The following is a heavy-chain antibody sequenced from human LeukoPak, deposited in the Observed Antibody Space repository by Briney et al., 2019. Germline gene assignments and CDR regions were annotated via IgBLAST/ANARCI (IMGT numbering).Heavy chain of an antibody. CDR2: IIISSSYI. CDR3: ARWCSSTSCYGRTMPAWDY. J-gene: IGHJ4*02. D-gene: IGHD2-2*01. V-gene: IGHV3-21*01. Sequence: WGALRLPCCAFGFTFLSCCMYWFRRPPGEGLEWLLSIIISSSYIYYADSVKGRFTISRDNAKNSLYLQMNSLRAEDTAVYYCARWCSSTSCYGRTMPAWDYWGQGTLVTVSS. CDR1: GFTFLSCC.